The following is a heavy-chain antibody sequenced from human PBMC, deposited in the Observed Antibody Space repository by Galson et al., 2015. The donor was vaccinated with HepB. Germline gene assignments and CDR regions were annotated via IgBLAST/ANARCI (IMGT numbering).Heavy chain of an antibody. Sequence: SLRLSCAASGFTFSSYAMNWVRQAPGKGLEWVSYISGSGDYTVYADSVRGRFTISRDSSNSTLFPQMNSLRVEDTAFYFCARRSGKGFDYWGQGTLVTVSS. CDR3: ARRSGKGFDY. J-gene: IGHJ4*02. V-gene: IGHV3-23*01. D-gene: IGHD3-10*01. CDR2: ISGSGDYT. CDR1: GFTFSSYA.